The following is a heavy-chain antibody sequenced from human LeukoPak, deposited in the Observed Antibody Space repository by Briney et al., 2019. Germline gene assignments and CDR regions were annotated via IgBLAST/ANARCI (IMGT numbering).Heavy chain of an antibody. Sequence: SETLSLTCTVSGGSISGHHWTWIRQPPGTGLGWIGYFYDSGDFNYNPSLKSRVTIWMDMSNNQFSLTMSSVTAADTAMYYCARLLRPGGRKGDAFDIWGQGTLVTVSS. J-gene: IGHJ3*02. CDR2: FYDSGDF. CDR3: ARLLRPGGRKGDAFDI. V-gene: IGHV4-59*08. D-gene: IGHD1-26*01. CDR1: GGSISGHH.